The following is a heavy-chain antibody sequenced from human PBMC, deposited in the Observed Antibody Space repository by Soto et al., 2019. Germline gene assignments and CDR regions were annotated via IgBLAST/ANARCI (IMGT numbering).Heavy chain of an antibody. J-gene: IGHJ4*02. V-gene: IGHV1-18*01. CDR3: APRSPAFDF. Sequence: QVQLVQSGPEVKKPGASVKVSCKTSGYTFTTYGISWVRQAPGKGLEWMGWISTNKGNTNYAQKIQGRVTMTTDTSTRKAYMELRSLRSDDTAVYYCAPRSPAFDFWGQGTLVTVSS. CDR1: GYTFTTYG. CDR2: ISTNKGNT.